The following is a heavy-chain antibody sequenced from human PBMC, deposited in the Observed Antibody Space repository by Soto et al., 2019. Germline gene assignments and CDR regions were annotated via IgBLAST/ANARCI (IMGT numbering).Heavy chain of an antibody. Sequence: PSETLSHTCTVSGGSISSGDYYWSWIRQPPGKGLEWIGYIYYSGSTYYNPSLKSRVTISVDTSKNQFSLKLSSVTAADTAVYYCATASLWFGESPWGQGTLVTVSS. V-gene: IGHV4-30-4*01. CDR2: IYYSGST. CDR3: ATASLWFGESP. J-gene: IGHJ4*02. CDR1: GGSISSGDYY. D-gene: IGHD3-10*01.